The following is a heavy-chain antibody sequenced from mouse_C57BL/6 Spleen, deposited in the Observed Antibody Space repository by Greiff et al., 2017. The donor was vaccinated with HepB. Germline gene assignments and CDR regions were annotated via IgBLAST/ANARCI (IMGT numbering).Heavy chain of an antibody. J-gene: IGHJ2*01. CDR3: ARWEDLDYDADY. CDR1: GYAFSSSW. V-gene: IGHV1-82*01. Sequence: VQRVESGPELVKPGASVKISCKASGYAFSSSWMNWVKQRPGKGLEWIGRIYPGDGDTNYNGKFKGKATLTADKSSSTAYMQLSSLTSEDSAVYCCARWEDLDYDADYWGQGTTLTVSS. D-gene: IGHD2-4*01. CDR2: IYPGDGDT.